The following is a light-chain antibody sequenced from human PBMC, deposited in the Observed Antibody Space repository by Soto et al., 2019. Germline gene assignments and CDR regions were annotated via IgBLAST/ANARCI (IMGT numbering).Light chain of an antibody. CDR2: EVS. Sequence: QSALTQPASVSGSPGQSITISCTGTSSDIGAYDYVSWYQQHPGEAPKLMIFEVSDRPSGASIRFSGSKSGNTASLTISGLQTEDEADYYCSSYTDTGHVVFGRGTKLTVL. V-gene: IGLV2-14*01. J-gene: IGLJ2*01. CDR1: SSDIGAYDY. CDR3: SSYTDTGHVV.